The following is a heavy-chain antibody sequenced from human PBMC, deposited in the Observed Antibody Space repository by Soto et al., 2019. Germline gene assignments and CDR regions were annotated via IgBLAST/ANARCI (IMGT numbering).Heavy chain of an antibody. D-gene: IGHD2-21*01. CDR3: SCDKNPDLYSF. V-gene: IGHV4-4*02. CDR2: IYHSGST. J-gene: IGHJ4*02. CDR1: GGSISSSNW. Sequence: SETLSLTCAVSGGSISSSNWWSWVRQPPGKGLEWIGEIYHSGSTNYNPSLKSRVTISVDTSKNQFSLKLTSVTAADTAVYYCSCDKNPDLYSFWGQGTLDPVSA.